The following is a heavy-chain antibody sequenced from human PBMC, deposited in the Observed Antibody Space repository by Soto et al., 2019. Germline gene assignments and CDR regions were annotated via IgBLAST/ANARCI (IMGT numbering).Heavy chain of an antibody. Sequence: ESLKSSCKGYGYSFSSYCIGWVRQIHVKDLEWMGIIYPGDSDTRYTPSFQGQITISADKSISTAYLQWSSLKASDTAMYYCATGSGGLPLLIYGMDVWGQRTTVTVSS. CDR3: ATGSGGLPLLIYGMDV. CDR1: GYSFSSYC. D-gene: IGHD2-15*01. V-gene: IGHV5-51*01. CDR2: IYPGDSDT. J-gene: IGHJ6*02.